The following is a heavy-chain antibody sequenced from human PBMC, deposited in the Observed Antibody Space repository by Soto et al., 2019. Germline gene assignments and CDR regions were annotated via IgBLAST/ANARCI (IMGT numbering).Heavy chain of an antibody. D-gene: IGHD3-3*01. CDR2: IYPGDSDT. V-gene: IGHV5-51*01. CDR3: ARHYDFWSGYSYFDY. Sequence: PGESLKISCKVSGYSFINYWIGWVRQMPGKGLEWMGIIYPGDSDTRYSPSFQGQVTISADKSISTAYLQWSSLKASDTAMYYCARHYDFWSGYSYFDYWGQGTLVTVSS. J-gene: IGHJ4*02. CDR1: GYSFINYW.